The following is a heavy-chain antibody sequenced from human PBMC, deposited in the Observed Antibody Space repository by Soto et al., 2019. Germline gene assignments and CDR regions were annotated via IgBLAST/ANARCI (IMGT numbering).Heavy chain of an antibody. CDR3: AAAQRPPFLDCSYGMDV. Sequence: QMQLVQSGPEVKKPGTSVKVSCKASGFTFTSSAVQWVRQARGQRLEWIGWIVVGSGNTNYAQKFQERVTITRDMSTSTASMELSSLRSADTAVYYCAAAQRPPFLDCSYGMDVWGQGTTVTVSS. CDR1: GFTFTSSA. D-gene: IGHD6-25*01. CDR2: IVVGSGNT. V-gene: IGHV1-58*01. J-gene: IGHJ6*02.